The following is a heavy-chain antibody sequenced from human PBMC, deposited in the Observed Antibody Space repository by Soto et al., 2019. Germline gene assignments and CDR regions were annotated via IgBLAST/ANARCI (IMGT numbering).Heavy chain of an antibody. Sequence: GGSLRLSCATSGLTFSNYAMSWVRQAPGGGLEWVSSMSGSSSTTYYADSVRGRFTISRDRSKNTLYLQMSSLRAADTALYYCAKNQERELPRVIDFWGQGTLVTVSS. CDR2: MSGSSSTT. CDR1: GLTFSNYA. V-gene: IGHV3-23*01. J-gene: IGHJ4*02. CDR3: AKNQERELPRVIDF. D-gene: IGHD1-7*01.